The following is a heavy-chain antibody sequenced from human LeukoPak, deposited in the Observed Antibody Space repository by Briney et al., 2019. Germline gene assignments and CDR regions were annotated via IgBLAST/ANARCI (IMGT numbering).Heavy chain of an antibody. J-gene: IGHJ4*02. Sequence: GGSLRLSCAASGFTFSSYSMNWVRQAPAKGLEWVSSISGSSSYIYYADSVTGRFTISRDNAKNSLYLQLNSMRAEDTAVYYCARANDSGDYEPFDYWGQGTLVIVSS. CDR1: GFTFSSYS. V-gene: IGHV3-21*06. CDR3: ARANDSGDYEPFDY. CDR2: ISGSSSYI. D-gene: IGHD4-17*01.